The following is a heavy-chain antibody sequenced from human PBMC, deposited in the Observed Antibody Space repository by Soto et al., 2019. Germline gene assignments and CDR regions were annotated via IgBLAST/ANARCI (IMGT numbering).Heavy chain of an antibody. J-gene: IGHJ4*02. Sequence: QVQLVQSGAEVKKPGSSVKVSCKASGDTLSHYGVSWVRQVPGKGLEWMGGPTAILGTRDYAQKYQGRMTISSDESTTTSYMDLNRLTSDDTAVYYWAAVDSSDTGDHWGQGTLVTVSA. CDR2: PTAILGTR. CDR1: GDTLSHYG. V-gene: IGHV1-69*01. CDR3: AAVDSSDTGDH. D-gene: IGHD5-18*01.